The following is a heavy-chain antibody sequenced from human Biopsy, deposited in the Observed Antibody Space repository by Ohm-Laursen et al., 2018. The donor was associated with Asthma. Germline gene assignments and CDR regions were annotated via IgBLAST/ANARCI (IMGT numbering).Heavy chain of an antibody. D-gene: IGHD6-19*01. V-gene: IGHV1-69*13. Sequence: SVKVSCKAPGGTFSNFAISWVRQAPGQGLEWLGGIMTVFGTTNYAQKFQGRITITADESTSTAYMEVTSLRSEDTAIYYCARCQVGYSSGWSLLLKKIYYSGMDVWGQGTTVIVSS. CDR3: ARCQVGYSSGWSLLLKKIYYSGMDV. CDR2: IMTVFGTT. CDR1: GGTFSNFA. J-gene: IGHJ6*02.